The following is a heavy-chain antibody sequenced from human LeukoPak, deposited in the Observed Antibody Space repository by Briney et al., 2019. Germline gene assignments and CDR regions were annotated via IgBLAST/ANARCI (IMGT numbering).Heavy chain of an antibody. Sequence: GGSLRLSCAASGFTFSSYGMPWVRQAPGKGLEWVAVIWYDGSNKYYADSVKGRFTISRDNSKNTLYLQMNSLIAEDTSVYYCAKALLYYDSSGPTDYWGQGTLVTVSS. V-gene: IGHV3-33*06. CDR3: AKALLYYDSSGPTDY. CDR2: IWYDGSNK. J-gene: IGHJ4*02. CDR1: GFTFSSYG. D-gene: IGHD3-22*01.